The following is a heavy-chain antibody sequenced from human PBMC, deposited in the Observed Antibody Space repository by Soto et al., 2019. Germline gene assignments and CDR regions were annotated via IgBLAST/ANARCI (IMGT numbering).Heavy chain of an antibody. J-gene: IGHJ4*02. Sequence: EVQLLESGGDLVQPGGSLRLSCAASGFTFSRCAMSWVRQAPGKGLEWVSAISGSGSNTYYTDSVKGRFTISRDNSKNQLYLQMNSLRVEDTAAYYCAREDPFAAETKEPHFDYWGQGILVTVSS. CDR3: AREDPFAAETKEPHFDY. V-gene: IGHV3-23*01. D-gene: IGHD4-17*01. CDR1: GFTFSRCA. CDR2: ISGSGSNT.